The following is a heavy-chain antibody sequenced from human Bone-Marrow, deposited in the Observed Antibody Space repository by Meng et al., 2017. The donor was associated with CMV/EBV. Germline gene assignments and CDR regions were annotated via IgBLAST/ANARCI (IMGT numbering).Heavy chain of an antibody. Sequence: GESLKISCAASGFTFSSYGMHWVRQAPGKGLEWVAFIRYDGSNKYYADSVKGRFTISRDKAKNTLYLQMNSLRAEDTAVYYCAKVFYYCSGSYYLCYGMDDWGQGTTVTVSS. CDR1: GFTFSSYG. J-gene: IGHJ6*02. CDR3: AKVFYYCSGSYYLCYGMDD. D-gene: IGHD3-10*01. V-gene: IGHV3-30*02. CDR2: IRYDGSNK.